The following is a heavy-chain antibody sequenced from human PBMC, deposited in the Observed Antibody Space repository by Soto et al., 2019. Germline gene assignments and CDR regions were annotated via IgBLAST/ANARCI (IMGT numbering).Heavy chain of an antibody. CDR3: AREVSAPGHYFDF. CDR1: GITFSNYG. V-gene: IGHV3-33*01. J-gene: IGHJ4*02. CDR2: IWFDGSNS. Sequence: PAGSMGISCAASGITFSNYGMHRFLQAPGKGLEWVAVIWFDGSNSYYSDSVKGRFTISRDNSKNTLSLHMYSLRAEDTAVYYCAREVSAPGHYFDFWGLGTLVTVSS. D-gene: IGHD6-13*01.